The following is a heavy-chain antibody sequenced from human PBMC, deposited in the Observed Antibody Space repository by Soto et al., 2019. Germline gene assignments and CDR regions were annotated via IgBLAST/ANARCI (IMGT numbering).Heavy chain of an antibody. Sequence: EVQLVESGGGLVQPGGSLRLSCAASGFTFSSYSMNWVRKAPGKGLEWVSYISSSSSTIYYADSVKGRFTISRDNAKNSLYLQMNSLRDEDTAVCYCAREGFNLNWFDPWGQGTLVTVSS. CDR2: ISSSSSTI. D-gene: IGHD3-3*01. CDR3: AREGFNLNWFDP. J-gene: IGHJ5*02. CDR1: GFTFSSYS. V-gene: IGHV3-48*02.